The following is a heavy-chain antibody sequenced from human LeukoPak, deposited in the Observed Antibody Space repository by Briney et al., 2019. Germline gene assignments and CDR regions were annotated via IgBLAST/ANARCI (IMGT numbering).Heavy chain of an antibody. J-gene: IGHJ4*02. Sequence: LTGGSLRLSCAASGFTFSSYSMGWVRQAPGKGLEWVSAIRDSGSSAHYADSVKGRFTISRDNSKNTLFLQMESLRAEDTAIYYCAKYDPQASGSSHFDYWGQGTLVTVSS. D-gene: IGHD1-26*01. V-gene: IGHV3-23*01. CDR2: IRDSGSSA. CDR3: AKYDPQASGSSHFDY. CDR1: GFTFSSYS.